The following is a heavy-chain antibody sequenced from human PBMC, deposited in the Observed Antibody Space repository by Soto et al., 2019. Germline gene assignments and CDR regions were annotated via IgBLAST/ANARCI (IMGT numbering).Heavy chain of an antibody. J-gene: IGHJ6*02. CDR3: ARDSVTRVSYEIHGMDV. V-gene: IGHV3-23*01. CDR2: IGEGGVSS. CDR1: GFTFSNYA. D-gene: IGHD3-16*01. Sequence: PGGSLRLSCAASGFTFSNYAIHWVRQAPGKGLEWVAVIGEGGVSSVYTDAVKGRFTISTDNSKNTLYLQMTSLRVDDTAMYYFARDSVTRVSYEIHGMDVWVQRSTVTGS.